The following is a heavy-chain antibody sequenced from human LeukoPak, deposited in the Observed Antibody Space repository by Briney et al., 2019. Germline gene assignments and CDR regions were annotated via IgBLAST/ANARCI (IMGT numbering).Heavy chain of an antibody. D-gene: IGHD2-15*01. J-gene: IGHJ4*02. Sequence: PSETLSLTCTVSGGSISSYYWSWIRQPPGKGLEWIGYIYYSGSTNYNPSLKSRVTISVDTSKNQFSLKLSSVTAADTAVYYCARVPSYCSGSPFDYWGQGTLVTVSS. CDR1: GGSISSYY. V-gene: IGHV4-59*01. CDR3: ARVPSYCSGSPFDY. CDR2: IYYSGST.